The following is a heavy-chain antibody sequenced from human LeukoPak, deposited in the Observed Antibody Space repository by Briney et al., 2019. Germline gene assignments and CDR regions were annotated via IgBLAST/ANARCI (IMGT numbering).Heavy chain of an antibody. D-gene: IGHD2-15*01. CDR1: GGSISPYY. V-gene: IGHV4-59*01. CDR2: IYYSGNT. CDR3: ARFAERGWYLDY. Sequence: SETLSLTCTVSGGSISPYYWSWIRQPPGKGLEWIGYIYYSGNTNYNPSLKSRVTISLDTSKNQFSLKLSSVTAADTAVYYCARFAERGWYLDYWGQGTLVAVSS. J-gene: IGHJ4*02.